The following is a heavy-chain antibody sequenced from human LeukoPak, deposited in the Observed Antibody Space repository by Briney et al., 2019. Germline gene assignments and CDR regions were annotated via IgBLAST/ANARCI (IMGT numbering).Heavy chain of an antibody. CDR1: GDSITGYH. CDR2: IYTSGST. V-gene: IGHV4-4*07. D-gene: IGHD5-12*01. CDR3: ARTEWLRDAFDI. J-gene: IGHJ3*02. Sequence: PSETLSLTCSVSGDSITGYHWSWIRQPAGKGLEWIGRIYTSGSTNYNPSLKSRVTMSVDTSKNQFSLKLSSVTAADTAVYYCARTEWLRDAFDIWGQGTMVTVSS.